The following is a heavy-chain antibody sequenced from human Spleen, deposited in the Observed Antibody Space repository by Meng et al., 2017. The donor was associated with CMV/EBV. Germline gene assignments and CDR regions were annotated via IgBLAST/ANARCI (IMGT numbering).Heavy chain of an antibody. CDR2: IYSGGST. J-gene: IGHJ4*02. V-gene: IGHV3-53*01. CDR3: ARERSTSTSFDY. CDR1: GFTVSNNY. Sequence: GGSLRLSCAASGFTVSNNYMSWVRQAPGKGLEWVSIIYSGGSTYYADSVKGRFTISRDNSKNTLYLQMNSLRAEDTAVYYCARERSTSTSFDYWGQGTLVTVSS. D-gene: IGHD1-26*01.